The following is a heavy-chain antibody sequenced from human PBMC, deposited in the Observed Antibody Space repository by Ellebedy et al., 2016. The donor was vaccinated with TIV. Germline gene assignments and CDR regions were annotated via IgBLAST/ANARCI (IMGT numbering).Heavy chain of an antibody. CDR1: GFTFSSYE. CDR2: TSSGDDSK. V-gene: IGHV3-48*03. D-gene: IGHD1-1*01. Sequence: GGSLRLSCTASGFTFSSYEMNWVRQAPGKGLEWVSYTSSGDDSKYYADSVKGRFTISRDNAKNSLYLQMNSLRVEDTAVYYCARIPWSDPDNGFDPWGQGTLVTVSS. CDR3: ARIPWSDPDNGFDP. J-gene: IGHJ5*02.